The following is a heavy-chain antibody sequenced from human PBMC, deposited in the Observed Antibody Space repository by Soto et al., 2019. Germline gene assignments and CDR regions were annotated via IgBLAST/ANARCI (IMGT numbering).Heavy chain of an antibody. CDR3: AGASSSSWAEFAC. J-gene: IGHJ4*02. D-gene: IGHD6-13*01. V-gene: IGHV4-4*02. Sequence: PSETLSLTCAVSGGSISGTNWWTWVRQPPGKGLEWIGEIYHSGGTNYNPSLKSRVTISVDTSKNQFSLKLSSVTAADTAMYFCAGASSSSWAEFACWGQGTLVTVSS. CDR1: GGSISGTNW. CDR2: IYHSGGT.